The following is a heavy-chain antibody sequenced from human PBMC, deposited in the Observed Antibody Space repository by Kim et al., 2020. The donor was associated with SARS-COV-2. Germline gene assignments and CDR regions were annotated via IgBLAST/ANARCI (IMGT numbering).Heavy chain of an antibody. V-gene: IGHV3-23*01. CDR3: AKFSTGAWLGFDY. Sequence: GGSLRLSCAVSGFTFGNYGMSWVRQAPGKGLEWVSTLNSNGGDTFYADSVKGRFTISRDNSMNTLYLQMNSLRADDTAVYFCAKFSTGAWLGFDYWGQG. CDR2: LNSNGGDT. CDR1: GFTFGNYG. D-gene: IGHD6-19*01. J-gene: IGHJ4*02.